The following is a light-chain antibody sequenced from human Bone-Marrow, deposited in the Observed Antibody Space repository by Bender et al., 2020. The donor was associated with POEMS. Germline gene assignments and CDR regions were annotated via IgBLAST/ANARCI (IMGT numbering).Light chain of an antibody. CDR3: QAWDTYSLI. V-gene: IGLV3-1*01. CDR2: QDT. J-gene: IGLJ2*01. Sequence: SYEVTQPPSVSVSPGQTASITFSGDDLGDKYVAWYQQKPGQSPVLVIYQDTKRPSGIPERFSGSNSGNTATLTISGTQAMDEADYYCQAWDTYSLIFGGGTKLTVL. CDR1: DLGDKY.